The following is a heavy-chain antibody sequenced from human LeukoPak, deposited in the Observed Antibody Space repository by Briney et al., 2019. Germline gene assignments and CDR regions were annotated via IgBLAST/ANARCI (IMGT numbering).Heavy chain of an antibody. CDR1: GFTFSTYW. CDR3: VRSLSI. CDR2: IKEDGSEK. Sequence: GGSLGLSCEVSGFTFSTYWMDWIRQAPGEGPEWVANIKEDGSEKNYVDSVKGRFTASRDNAENILYLQMNSLRSDDTAIYYCVRSLSIWGQGTMVTVSS. J-gene: IGHJ3*02. D-gene: IGHD3-10*01. V-gene: IGHV3-7*01.